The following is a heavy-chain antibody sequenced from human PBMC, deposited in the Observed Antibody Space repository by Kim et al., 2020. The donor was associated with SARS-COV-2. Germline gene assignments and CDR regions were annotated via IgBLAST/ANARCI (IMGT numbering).Heavy chain of an antibody. Sequence: GESLKISCKGSGYSFTSYWISWVRQMPGKGLEWMGRIDPSDSYTNYSPSFQGHVTISADKSISTAYLQWSSLKASDTAMYYCARRAGAHTRDYYYYYGMDVWGQGTTVTVSS. CDR2: IDPSDSYT. J-gene: IGHJ6*02. CDR3: ARRAGAHTRDYYYYYGMDV. D-gene: IGHD3-10*01. V-gene: IGHV5-10-1*01. CDR1: GYSFTSYW.